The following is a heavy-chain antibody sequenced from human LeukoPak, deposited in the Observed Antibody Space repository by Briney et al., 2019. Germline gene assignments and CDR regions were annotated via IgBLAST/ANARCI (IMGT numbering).Heavy chain of an antibody. Sequence: GESLKISCKGSGYSFTSYWIGWVRQVPGKGPEWMGIIYPGDSDTRYSSSFQGQVTISADKSISTAYLQWSSLKASDTAMYYCARTLNYYDSSGRNYYYYYGMDVWGQGTTVTVSS. V-gene: IGHV5-51*01. J-gene: IGHJ6*02. D-gene: IGHD3-22*01. CDR1: GYSFTSYW. CDR3: ARTLNYYDSSGRNYYYYYGMDV. CDR2: IYPGDSDT.